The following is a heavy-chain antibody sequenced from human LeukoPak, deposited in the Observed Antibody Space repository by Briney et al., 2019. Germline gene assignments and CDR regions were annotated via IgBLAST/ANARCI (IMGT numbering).Heavy chain of an antibody. J-gene: IGHJ6*02. V-gene: IGHV4-39*01. CDR2: ISYSGNT. CDR1: GDSISSSSSY. D-gene: IGHD4/OR15-4a*01. CDR3: GRMISANFYFYYGMDV. Sequence: SETLSLTCTVSGDSISSSSSYWGWIRQPPGKGLEWIGTISYSGNTHYNPSLKSRVGTSVDTSKNQFSLKLSSVTAADTAVYYCGRMISANFYFYYGMDVWGQGTTVTASS.